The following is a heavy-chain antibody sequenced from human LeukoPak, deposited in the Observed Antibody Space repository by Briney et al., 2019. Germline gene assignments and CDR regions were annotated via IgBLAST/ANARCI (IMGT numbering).Heavy chain of an antibody. Sequence: EASVKVSCKASGYTFTSYGISWVRQAPGQGLEWMGWISAYNGNTNYAQKLRGRVTMTTDTSASTAYMELSSLRSEDTAVYYCARDPGGHYYDSSGYFDYWGQGTLVTVSS. V-gene: IGHV1-18*01. CDR3: ARDPGGHYYDSSGYFDY. CDR2: ISAYNGNT. D-gene: IGHD3-22*01. CDR1: GYTFTSYG. J-gene: IGHJ4*02.